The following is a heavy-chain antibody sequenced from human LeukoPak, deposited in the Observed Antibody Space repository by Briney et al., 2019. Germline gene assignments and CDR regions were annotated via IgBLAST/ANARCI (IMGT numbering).Heavy chain of an antibody. J-gene: IGHJ4*02. CDR3: ARSDYSNHQISPFDY. CDR2: IYHSGST. CDR1: GGSISSSNW. D-gene: IGHD4-11*01. V-gene: IGHV4-4*02. Sequence: ESSETLSLTCAVSGGSISSSNWWSWVRQPPGKGLEWIGEIYHSGSTNYNPSLKSRVTISVDRSKNQFSLKLSSVTAADTAVYYCARSDYSNHQISPFDYWGQGTLVTVSS.